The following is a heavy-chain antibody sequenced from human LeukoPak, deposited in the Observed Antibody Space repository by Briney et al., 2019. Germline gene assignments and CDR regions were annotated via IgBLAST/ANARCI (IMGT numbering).Heavy chain of an antibody. Sequence: GGSLRLSCAASGFTFSSYTMHWVRQAPGKGLEWVAVIAYDGSNKYYADSVKGRFTISRENAKSTLYLHMNILRVEDTAVYYCARGRYGDYHWGQGILVTVSS. CDR2: IAYDGSNK. D-gene: IGHD4-17*01. CDR3: ARGRYGDYH. V-gene: IGHV3-30-3*01. CDR1: GFTFSSYT. J-gene: IGHJ4*02.